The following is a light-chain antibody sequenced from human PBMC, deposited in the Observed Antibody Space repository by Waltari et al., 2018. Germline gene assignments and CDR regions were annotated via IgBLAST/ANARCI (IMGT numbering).Light chain of an antibody. V-gene: IGKV3-20*01. Sequence: EIVLTQSPGTLSLSPGERATLSCRASQSVSYNFLNWYQQKPGQAPRLLIHGASSRATGIPDRFSGSGSGTDFTLTISRLEPEDFAVYYCQQYYGVVLTFGGGTKVEI. CDR2: GAS. CDR1: QSVSYNF. CDR3: QQYYGVVLT. J-gene: IGKJ4*01.